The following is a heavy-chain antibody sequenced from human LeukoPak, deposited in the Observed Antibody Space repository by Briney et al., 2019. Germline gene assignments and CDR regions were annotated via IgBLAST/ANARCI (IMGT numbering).Heavy chain of an antibody. D-gene: IGHD6-13*01. CDR2: MSNSGHT. CDR3: ARLYSSSWLVDY. CDR1: GGSVSSGNYY. J-gene: IGHJ4*02. Sequence: SETLCLTCTVSGGSVSSGNYYWSWIRQPPGEGLEWIGFMSNSGHTDSNASLKSRVTISVDTSKNQFSLKLSSVTAADTAVYYCARLYSSSWLVDYWGQGTLVTVSS. V-gene: IGHV4-61*01.